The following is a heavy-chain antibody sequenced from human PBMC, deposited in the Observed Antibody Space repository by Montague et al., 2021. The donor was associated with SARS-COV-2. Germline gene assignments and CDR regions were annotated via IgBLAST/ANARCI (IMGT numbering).Heavy chain of an antibody. D-gene: IGHD3-22*01. CDR1: GFTFDDYA. CDR2: ISGDGGST. Sequence: SLRLSCAASGFTFDDYAMHWVRQAPGKGLEWVSLISGDGGSTYYADSVKGRFTISRDNSKNSLYLQMNSLRTEDTALYYCAKDIVRDYYVSSGYYGGSVDYWGQGTLVTVSS. J-gene: IGHJ4*02. CDR3: AKDIVRDYYVSSGYYGGSVDY. V-gene: IGHV3-43*02.